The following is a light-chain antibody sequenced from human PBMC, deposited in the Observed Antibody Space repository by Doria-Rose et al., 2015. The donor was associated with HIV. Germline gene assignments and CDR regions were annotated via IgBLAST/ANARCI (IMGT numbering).Light chain of an antibody. Sequence: PVTQSPSSLSASVGDRLTITCQASQDISNYLNWYQQKPGKAPKLLIYDASNLERGVPSRFSGSGSGTDFTFTISSLQPEDIATYYCQQYDDLPYTFGQGTNLKIK. CDR1: QDISNY. CDR3: QQYDDLPYT. J-gene: IGKJ2*01. CDR2: DAS. V-gene: IGKV1-33*01.